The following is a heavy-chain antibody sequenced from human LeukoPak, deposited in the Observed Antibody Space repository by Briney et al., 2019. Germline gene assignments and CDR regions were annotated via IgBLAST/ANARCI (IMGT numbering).Heavy chain of an antibody. V-gene: IGHV4-34*01. CDR1: GGSFSGYY. Sequence: PSETLSLTCAVYGGSFSGYYWSWIRQPPGKGLEWIGEINHSGSTNYNPSVKSRVTISVDTSKNQFSLKLSSVTAADTAVYYCARAPPLYSSSWYVLWFDPWGQGTLVTVSS. J-gene: IGHJ5*02. CDR3: ARAPPLYSSSWYVLWFDP. D-gene: IGHD6-13*01. CDR2: INHSGST.